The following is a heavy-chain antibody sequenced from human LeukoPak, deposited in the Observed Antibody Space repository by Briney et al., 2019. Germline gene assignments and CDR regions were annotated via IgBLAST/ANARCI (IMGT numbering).Heavy chain of an antibody. CDR3: ANQRGSYDILTGYYPNWFDP. J-gene: IGHJ5*02. D-gene: IGHD3-9*01. Sequence: KPSETLSLTCTVSGGSISSSSYYWGWIRQPPGKGLEWIGSIYYSGSTYYNPSLKSRVTISVDTSKNQFSLKLSSVTAADTAVYYCANQRGSYDILTGYYPNWFDPWGQGTLVTVSS. V-gene: IGHV4-39*01. CDR1: GGSISSSSYY. CDR2: IYYSGST.